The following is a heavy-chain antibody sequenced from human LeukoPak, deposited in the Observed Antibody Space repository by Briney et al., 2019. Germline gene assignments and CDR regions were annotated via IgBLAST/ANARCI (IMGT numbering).Heavy chain of an antibody. J-gene: IGHJ3*01. V-gene: IGHV3-23*01. Sequence: GGSLRLSCAASGFTFSSYGMTWVRQAPGKGLEWVSGISGSGGRTDYADSVKGRFTISRDNAKNTLYLQMNSLGVEYPAVYYCAKGSREWELLDAFDFWGQGTMVTVSS. D-gene: IGHD1-26*01. CDR3: AKGSREWELLDAFDF. CDR2: ISGSGGRT. CDR1: GFTFSSYG.